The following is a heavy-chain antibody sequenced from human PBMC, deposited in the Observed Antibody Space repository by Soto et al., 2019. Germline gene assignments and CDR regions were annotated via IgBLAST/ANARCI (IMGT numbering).Heavy chain of an antibody. Sequence: SETLSLTCTVSGDSISSSIYYWGWIRQPPGKGLERIGSTYYSGSTYYNTSLKSRVTISVDTSKNQFSLKLSSVTAADTAVYYCARQSVSSCFMMGNNWFDPWGQGTLVTVSS. J-gene: IGHJ5*02. CDR2: TYYSGST. CDR3: ARQSVSSCFMMGNNWFDP. V-gene: IGHV4-39*01. D-gene: IGHD6-13*01. CDR1: GDSISSSIYY.